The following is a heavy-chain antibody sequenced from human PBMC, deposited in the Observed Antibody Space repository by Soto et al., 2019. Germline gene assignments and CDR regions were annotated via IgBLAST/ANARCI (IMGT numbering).Heavy chain of an antibody. CDR3: ARARYDSSGYYYFDY. CDR1: GGSISGYY. D-gene: IGHD3-22*01. Sequence: PSDTMSLTCTASGGSISGYYWSWIRQPPGKGLEWIGYIYYSGSTIYNPSLKSRVTISVDTSKNQFSLKLSSVTAADTAVYYCARARYDSSGYYYFDYWGQGTLVTVSS. V-gene: IGHV4-59*07. J-gene: IGHJ4*02. CDR2: IYYSGST.